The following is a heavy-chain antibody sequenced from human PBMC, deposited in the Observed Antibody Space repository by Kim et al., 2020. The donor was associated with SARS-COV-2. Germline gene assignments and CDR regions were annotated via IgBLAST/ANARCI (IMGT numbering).Heavy chain of an antibody. CDR3: AREPSQYGGSPGYYGMDV. D-gene: IGHD6-25*01. V-gene: IGHV3-53*01. CDR2: IYSGGST. J-gene: IGHJ6*02. Sequence: GGSLRLSCAASGFTVSSNYMSWVRQAPGKGLEWVSVIYSGGSTYYADSVKGRFTISRDNSKNTLYLQMNSLRAEDTAVYYCAREPSQYGGSPGYYGMDVWGQGTTVTVSS. CDR1: GFTVSSNY.